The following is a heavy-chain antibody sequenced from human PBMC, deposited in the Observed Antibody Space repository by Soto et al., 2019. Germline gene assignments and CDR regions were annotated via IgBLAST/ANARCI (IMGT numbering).Heavy chain of an antibody. J-gene: IGHJ4*02. V-gene: IGHV3-23*01. CDR3: TTSFRYFDN. CDR1: GSISSTTP. Sequence: PGGSLRLSCAASGSISSTTPLSLVSQAPGKGLEWVSTISGRGTNTYYADSVKGRFIISRDNLKNTVNLQMNGLGVEDTAIYYYTTSFRYFDNWGQGPRVTVSS. CDR2: ISGRGTNT.